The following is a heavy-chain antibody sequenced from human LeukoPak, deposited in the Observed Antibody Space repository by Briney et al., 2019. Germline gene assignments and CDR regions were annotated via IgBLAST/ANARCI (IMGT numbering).Heavy chain of an antibody. Sequence: GGSLRPSCAASGFTFSSYSMNWVRQAPGKGLEWVSYISSSSSTIYYADSVKGRFTISRDNAKNSLYLQMNSLRAEDTAVYYCARDGYKSLWGQGTLVTVSS. V-gene: IGHV3-48*04. CDR1: GFTFSSYS. J-gene: IGHJ4*02. D-gene: IGHD5-24*01. CDR2: ISSSSSTI. CDR3: ARDGYKSL.